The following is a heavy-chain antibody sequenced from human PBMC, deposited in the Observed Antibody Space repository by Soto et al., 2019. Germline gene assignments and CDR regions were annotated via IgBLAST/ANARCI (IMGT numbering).Heavy chain of an antibody. CDR1: GGTFSSYA. D-gene: IGHD3-10*01. CDR3: ASRGVTMVRGVIKYYYYGMDV. J-gene: IGHJ6*02. CDR2: IIPIFGTA. V-gene: IGHV1-69*13. Sequence: SVKVSCKASGGTFSSYAISWVRQAPGQGLKWMGGIIPIFGTANYAQKFQGRVTITADESASTAYMELSSLRSEDTAVYYCASRGVTMVRGVIKYYYYGMDVWGQGTTVTVSS.